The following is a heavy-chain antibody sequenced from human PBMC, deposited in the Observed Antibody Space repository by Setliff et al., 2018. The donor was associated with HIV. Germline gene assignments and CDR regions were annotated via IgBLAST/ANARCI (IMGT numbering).Heavy chain of an antibody. V-gene: IGHV3-23*01. J-gene: IGHJ6*03. CDR2: IKGSGDTT. Sequence: PGGSLRLSCAASGLTFSSYAMSWVRQAPGKGLEWVSGIKGSGDTTYYADSVKGRLTISRDNSKNTLYLQMNSLRAEDTAVYYCAKNTPSIVNYPYYYYMDVWGKGTTVTVSS. CDR1: GLTFSSYA. D-gene: IGHD1-7*01. CDR3: AKNTPSIVNYPYYYYMDV.